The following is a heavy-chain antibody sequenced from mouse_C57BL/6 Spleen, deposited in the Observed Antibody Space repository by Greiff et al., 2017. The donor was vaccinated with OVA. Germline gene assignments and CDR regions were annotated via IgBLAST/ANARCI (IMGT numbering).Heavy chain of an antibody. CDR2: LDPNSGGT. D-gene: IGHD1-2*01. Sequence: LQLQHPGAELVKPGASVQLSCKASGYTFTRYWMHWVKQRPGRGLEWIGWLDPNSGGTKYNEKFKSKATLTVDKPSSTAYMQLSSLTSEDSAVYNCARLSTTARGDYWGQGTTLTVSS. CDR1: GYTFTRYW. CDR3: ARLSTTARGDY. J-gene: IGHJ2*01. V-gene: IGHV1-72*01.